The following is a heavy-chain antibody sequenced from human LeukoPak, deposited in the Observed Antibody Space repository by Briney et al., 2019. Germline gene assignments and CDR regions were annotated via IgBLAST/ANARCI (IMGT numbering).Heavy chain of an antibody. Sequence: VASVKVSCKASGYTFTSYGISWVRQAPGQGLEWMGWISAYNGNTNYAQKLQGRVTMTTDTSTSTAYMELRSLRSDDTAVYYCARDRGDIVVVVAATSFDYWGQGTLVTVSS. V-gene: IGHV1-18*01. CDR3: ARDRGDIVVVVAATSFDY. CDR2: ISAYNGNT. CDR1: GYTFTSYG. J-gene: IGHJ4*02. D-gene: IGHD2-15*01.